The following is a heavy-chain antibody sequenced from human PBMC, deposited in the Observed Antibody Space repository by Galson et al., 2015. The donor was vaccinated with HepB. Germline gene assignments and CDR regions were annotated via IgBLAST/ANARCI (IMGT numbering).Heavy chain of an antibody. D-gene: IGHD3-22*01. V-gene: IGHV1-18*04. CDR3: ARGDYYDSSGFAFDI. CDR2: ISAYNGNT. CDR1: GYTFTSYG. J-gene: IGHJ3*02. Sequence: SVKVSCKASGYTFTSYGISWVRQAPGQGLEWMGWISAYNGNTNYAQKLQGRVTMTTDTTTSTAYMELRSLRSDDTAVYYCARGDYYDSSGFAFDIWGQGTMVTVSS.